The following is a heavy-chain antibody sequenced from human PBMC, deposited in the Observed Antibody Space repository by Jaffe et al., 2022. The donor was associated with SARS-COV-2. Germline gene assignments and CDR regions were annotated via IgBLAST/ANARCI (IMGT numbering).Heavy chain of an antibody. Sequence: EVQLVESGGGLVQPGGSLSLSCAASGFTFSSYDLSWVRQAPGKGLEWVSTISGSGGTTFHADSVKGRFTVSRDNSKNTLYLRMNSLRADDTAVYYCARKDTAMNNLDCWGQGTLVTVSS. CDR3: ARKDTAMNNLDC. CDR2: ISGSGGTT. J-gene: IGHJ4*02. D-gene: IGHD5-18*01. V-gene: IGHV3-23*04. CDR1: GFTFSSYD.